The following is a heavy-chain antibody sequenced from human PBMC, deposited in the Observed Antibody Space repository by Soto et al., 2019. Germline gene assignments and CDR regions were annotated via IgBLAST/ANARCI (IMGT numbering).Heavy chain of an antibody. CDR1: GRSSGDYY. CDR3: TRGEDFWWGDY. CDR2: ISHSGST. V-gene: IGHV4-34*01. J-gene: IGHJ4*02. D-gene: IGHD3-3*01. Sequence: QVQLQQWGAGLLKPSETLSLTCAVSGRSSGDYYWSWIRQPPGKGLEWIGEISHSGSTKYNPSLKSRVTISIDTSKNQFSLKLSSVTAADTAAYYCTRGEDFWWGDYWGQGTLVTVSS.